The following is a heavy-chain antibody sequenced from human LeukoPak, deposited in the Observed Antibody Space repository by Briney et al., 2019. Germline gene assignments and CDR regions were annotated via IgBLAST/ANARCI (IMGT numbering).Heavy chain of an antibody. V-gene: IGHV4-34*01. J-gene: IGHJ6*02. CDR1: GGSFSGYY. CDR3: ARDRIGYDYVWGTSLGYYGMDV. D-gene: IGHD3-16*01. Sequence: SETLSLTCAVYGGSFSGYYWSWIRQPPGKGLEWIGEINHSGSTNYNPSLKSRVTISVDTSKNQFSLKLSSVTAADTAVYYCARDRIGYDYVWGTSLGYYGMDVWGQGTTVTVSS. CDR2: INHSGST.